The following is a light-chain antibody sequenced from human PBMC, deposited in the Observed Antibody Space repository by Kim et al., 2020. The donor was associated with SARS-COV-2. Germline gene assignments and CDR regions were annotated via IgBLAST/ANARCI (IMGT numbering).Light chain of an antibody. CDR2: DTS. CDR3: QQYDNWSGT. CDR1: QSVRHN. V-gene: IGKV3-15*01. Sequence: EIVMTQSPATLSVSPGERATISCRASQSVRHNLAWYQQKPGQAPRLLIYDTSSRATGIPARFSGSGSETDFTLTISSLQSEDFAVYYCQQYDNWSGTFGGGTKVDIK. J-gene: IGKJ4*01.